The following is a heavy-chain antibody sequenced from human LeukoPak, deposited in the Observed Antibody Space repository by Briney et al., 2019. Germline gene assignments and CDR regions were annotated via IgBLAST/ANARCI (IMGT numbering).Heavy chain of an antibody. Sequence: PGGSLRLSCAASGFTFSSYWMHWVRQAPGKGLEWVSGISWNSGSIGYADSVKGRFTISRDNSKNTLYLQMNSLRAEDTAVYYCARARAFDIWGQGTMVTVSS. J-gene: IGHJ3*02. CDR2: ISWNSGSI. CDR1: GFTFSSYW. V-gene: IGHV3-74*01. CDR3: ARARAFDI.